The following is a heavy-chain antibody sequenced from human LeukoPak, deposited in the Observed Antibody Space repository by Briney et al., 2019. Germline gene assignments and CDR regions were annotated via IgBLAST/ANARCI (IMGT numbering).Heavy chain of an antibody. J-gene: IGHJ3*02. Sequence: HPGGSLRLSCAASGFTFDDYAMHWVRQAPGKGLEGVSGITWNSDRKGYADSVKGRFIISRDNAKNSLYLQMNSLRAEDTALYYCAKAGGSGYYNDAFDIWGQGTMVTVSS. CDR2: ITWNSDRK. CDR1: GFTFDDYA. V-gene: IGHV3-9*01. D-gene: IGHD3-22*01. CDR3: AKAGGSGYYNDAFDI.